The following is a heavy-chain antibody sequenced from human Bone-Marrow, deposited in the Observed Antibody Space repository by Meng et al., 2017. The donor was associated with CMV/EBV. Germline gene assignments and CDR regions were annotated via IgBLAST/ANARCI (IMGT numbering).Heavy chain of an antibody. D-gene: IGHD3-22*01. CDR1: GGTFSSYA. CDR2: IIPIFGTA. Sequence: QVQVGQSGGEVKKPGSAVKVSCKASGGTFSSYAISWVRQAPGQGLEWMGGIIPIFGTANYAQKFQGRVTITADESTSTAYMELSSLRSEDTAVYYCARDNYDSSGFRPSTYFDYWGQGTLVTVSS. J-gene: IGHJ4*02. V-gene: IGHV1-69*12. CDR3: ARDNYDSSGFRPSTYFDY.